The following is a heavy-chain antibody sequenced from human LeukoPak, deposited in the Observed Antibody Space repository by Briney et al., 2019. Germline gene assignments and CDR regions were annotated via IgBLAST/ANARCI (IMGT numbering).Heavy chain of an antibody. CDR3: ARDSRHTRSGYPFDY. CDR1: GGSISSSNW. J-gene: IGHJ4*02. CDR2: IYHSGST. Sequence: SGTLSLTCAVSGGSISSSNWWSWVRQPPGKGLEWIGEIYHSGSTNYNPSLKSRVTISVDKSKNQFSLKLSSVTAAGTAVYYCARDSRHTRSGYPFDYWGQGTLVTVSS. V-gene: IGHV4-4*02. D-gene: IGHD3-22*01.